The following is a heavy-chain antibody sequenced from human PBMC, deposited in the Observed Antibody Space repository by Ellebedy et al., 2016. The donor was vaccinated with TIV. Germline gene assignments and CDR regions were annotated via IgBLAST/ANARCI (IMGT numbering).Heavy chain of an antibody. J-gene: IGHJ4*02. CDR2: ISGSGGST. CDR3: ARGLRSYYGSGEAYYFDY. D-gene: IGHD3-10*01. Sequence: GESLKISXAASGFTFSSYAMSWVRQAPGKGLEWVSAISGSGGSTYYADSVKGRFTISRDNSKNTLYLQMNSLRAEDTAVYYCARGLRSYYGSGEAYYFDYWGQGTLVTVSS. V-gene: IGHV3-23*01. CDR1: GFTFSSYA.